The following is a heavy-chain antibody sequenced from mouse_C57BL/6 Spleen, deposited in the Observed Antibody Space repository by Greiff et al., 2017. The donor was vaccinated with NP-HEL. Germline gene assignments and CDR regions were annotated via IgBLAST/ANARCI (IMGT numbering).Heavy chain of an antibody. Sequence: EVKLVESGPGLVKPSQSLSLTCSVTGYSITSGYYWNWIRQFPGNKLEWMGYISYDGSNNYNPSLKNRISITRDTSKNQFFLKLNSVTTEDTATYYCARGYGSSPYYFDYWGQGTTLTVSS. CDR2: ISYDGSN. V-gene: IGHV3-6*01. CDR3: ARGYGSSPYYFDY. D-gene: IGHD1-1*01. CDR1: GYSITSGYY. J-gene: IGHJ2*01.